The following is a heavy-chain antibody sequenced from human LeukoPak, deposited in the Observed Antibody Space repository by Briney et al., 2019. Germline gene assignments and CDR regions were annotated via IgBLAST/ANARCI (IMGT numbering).Heavy chain of an antibody. D-gene: IGHD3-10*01. J-gene: IGHJ3*02. V-gene: IGHV1-69*13. CDR3: ARDQKDYYGSSDI. CDR2: IIPIFGTA. CDR1: GGTFSSYA. Sequence: SVKLSCTASGGTFSSYAISWVRQAPGQGLEWMGGIIPIFGTANYAEKFQGRVTITADESTSTAYMELSSVRSEDTAVYYCARDQKDYYGSSDIWGQGTMVTVSS.